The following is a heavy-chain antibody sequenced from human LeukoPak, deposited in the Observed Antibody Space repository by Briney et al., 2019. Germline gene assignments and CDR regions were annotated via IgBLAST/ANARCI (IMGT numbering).Heavy chain of an antibody. CDR3: LRDLNWSLDQ. CDR1: GFTFSNYM. J-gene: IGHJ4*02. CDR2: IKSDGITI. D-gene: IGHD1-20*01. V-gene: IGHV3-74*01. Sequence: GSLRLSCAASGFTFSNYMMHWVRQAPGKGLVWVSRIKSDGITITYADSVKGRFTISRDNAKNTLYLQVNSLRAEDTAVYYCLRDLNWSLDQWGQGTLVSVSS.